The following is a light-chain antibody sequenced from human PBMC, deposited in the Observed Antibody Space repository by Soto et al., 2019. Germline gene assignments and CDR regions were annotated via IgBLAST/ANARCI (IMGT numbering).Light chain of an antibody. CDR3: ISYTSNSTLL. CDR2: GVS. J-gene: IGLJ2*01. CDR1: SNDVGGSDY. Sequence: QSALTQPASVSASPGQSITISCTGASNDVGGSDYVSWYQQHPGKSPKLIIYGVSNRPSGTSDRFSGSKSGNTASLNISGLQAEDEADYYCISYTSNSTLLFGGGPKLTVL. V-gene: IGLV2-14*01.